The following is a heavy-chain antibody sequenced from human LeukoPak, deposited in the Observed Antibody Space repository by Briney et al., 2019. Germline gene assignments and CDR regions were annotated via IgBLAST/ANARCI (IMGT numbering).Heavy chain of an antibody. CDR1: GFTFSDYA. J-gene: IGHJ4*02. V-gene: IGHV3-23*05. D-gene: IGHD2-21*02. CDR2: FKTNYNQV. CDR3: ARYKTAGDYFDY. Sequence: PGGSLRLSCVASGFTFSDYAMNWVRQAPGKGLEWVSTFKTNYNQVYYAESVRGRFTISTDNSKNTAYLQMNSLRVEDTALYYCARYKTAGDYFDYWGQGTLVTVSS.